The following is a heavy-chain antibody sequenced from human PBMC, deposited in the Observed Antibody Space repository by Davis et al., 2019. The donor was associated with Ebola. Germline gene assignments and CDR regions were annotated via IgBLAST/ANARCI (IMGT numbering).Heavy chain of an antibody. Sequence: GESLKISCAASGFTFDDYGMSWVRQAPGKGLEWVSGINWNGGSTGYADSVKGRFTISRDNAKNSLYLQMNSLRAEDTALYHCARDRPPPLGRGHYGMDVWGKGTTVTVSS. V-gene: IGHV3-20*01. D-gene: IGHD6-25*01. CDR2: INWNGGST. J-gene: IGHJ6*04. CDR3: ARDRPPPLGRGHYGMDV. CDR1: GFTFDDYG.